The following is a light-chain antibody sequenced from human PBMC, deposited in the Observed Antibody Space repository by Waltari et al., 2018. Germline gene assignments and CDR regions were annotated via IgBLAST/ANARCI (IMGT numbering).Light chain of an antibody. J-gene: IGKJ1*01. CDR3: QHYVRLPAT. Sequence: IVLTQSPGTLSLSPGARATLSCRASQSVGRTLAWYQQKTGQAPRLLIYGASNRATGIPDRFSGSGSGTEFSLTISRLDPEDFAVYYCQHYVRLPATFGQGTKVEMK. CDR2: GAS. CDR1: QSVGRT. V-gene: IGKV3-20*01.